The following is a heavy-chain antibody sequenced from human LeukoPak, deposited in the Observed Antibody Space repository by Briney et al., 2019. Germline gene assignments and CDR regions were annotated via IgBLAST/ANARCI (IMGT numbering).Heavy chain of an antibody. CDR2: ISAYNGDK. V-gene: IGHV1-18*01. J-gene: IGHJ5*02. D-gene: IGHD3-10*01. CDR3: ARAADYYGSGSYYIGWFDP. CDR1: GYTFTDFG. Sequence: ASVKVSCKASGYTFTDFGISWVRQGPGQGLEWMGWISAYNGDKKYAQKFQGRVTMTRDTSTSTVYMELSSLRSEDTAVYYCARAADYYGSGSYYIGWFDPWGQGTLVTVSS.